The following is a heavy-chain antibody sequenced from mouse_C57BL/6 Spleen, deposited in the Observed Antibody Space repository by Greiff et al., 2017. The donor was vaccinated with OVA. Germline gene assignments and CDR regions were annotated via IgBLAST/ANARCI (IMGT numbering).Heavy chain of an antibody. Sequence: ESGPGLVKPSQSLSLTCSVTGYSITSGYYWNWIRQFPGNKLEWMGYISYDGSNNYNPSLKNRISITRDTSKNQFFLKLNSVTTEDTATYYCARGWLLRYYFDYWGQGTTLTVSS. D-gene: IGHD2-3*01. CDR1: GYSITSGYY. J-gene: IGHJ2*01. CDR2: ISYDGSN. V-gene: IGHV3-6*01. CDR3: ARGWLLRYYFDY.